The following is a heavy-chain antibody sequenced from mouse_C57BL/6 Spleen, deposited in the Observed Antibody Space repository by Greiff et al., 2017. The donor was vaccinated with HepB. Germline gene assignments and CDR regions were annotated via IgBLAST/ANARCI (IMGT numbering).Heavy chain of an antibody. CDR3: ARERGYDGFDY. CDR1: GYTFTSYW. Sequence: QVQLKQPGAELVRPGSSVKLSCKASGYTFTSYWMDWVKQRPGQGLEWIGNIYPSDSETHYNQKFKDKATLTVDKSSSTAYMQLSSLTSEDSAVYYCARERGYDGFDYWGQGTTLTVSS. J-gene: IGHJ2*01. D-gene: IGHD2-2*01. V-gene: IGHV1-61*01. CDR2: IYPSDSET.